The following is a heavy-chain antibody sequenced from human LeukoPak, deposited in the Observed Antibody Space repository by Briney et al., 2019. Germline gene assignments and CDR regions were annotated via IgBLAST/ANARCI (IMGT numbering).Heavy chain of an antibody. V-gene: IGHV1-46*01. CDR3: ARDRSSSGSYLLLPHDP. CDR2: INPSGGST. J-gene: IGHJ5*02. Sequence: ASVKVSCKASGYTFTSYYMHWVRQAPGQGLEWMGIINPSGGSTSYAQKFQGRVTMTRDTSTSTVYIELSSLRSEDTAVYYCARDRSSSGSYLLLPHDPWGQGTLVTVSS. D-gene: IGHD3-10*01. CDR1: GYTFTSYY.